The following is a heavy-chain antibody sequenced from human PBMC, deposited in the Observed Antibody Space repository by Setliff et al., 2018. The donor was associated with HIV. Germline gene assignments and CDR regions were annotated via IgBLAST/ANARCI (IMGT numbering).Heavy chain of an antibody. CDR2: IYSTGST. D-gene: IGHD4-17*01. J-gene: IGHJ4*02. CDR3: AKGAGFYGDYTFDY. CDR1: GASITSHY. V-gene: IGHV4-59*11. Sequence: PSETLSLTCTVSGASITSHYWSWIRQSPGRELGWIGYIYSTGSTNYNPSLQSRVSISMDASKNKFSLKVTSVTSADTAVYHCAKGAGFYGDYTFDYWGQGNLVTVS.